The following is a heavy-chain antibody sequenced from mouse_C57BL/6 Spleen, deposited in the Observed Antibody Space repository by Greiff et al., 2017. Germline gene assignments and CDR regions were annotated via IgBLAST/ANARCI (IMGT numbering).Heavy chain of an antibody. Sequence: VQLQQSGAELVKPGASVKLSCKASGYTFTSYWMQWVKQRPGQGLEWIGEIDPSDSYTNYNQKFKGKATLTVDTSSSTAYMQLSSLTSEDSAVYYCARGNYGNYVGYWGQGTTLTVSS. V-gene: IGHV1-50*01. D-gene: IGHD2-1*01. CDR1: GYTFTSYW. J-gene: IGHJ2*01. CDR3: ARGNYGNYVGY. CDR2: IDPSDSYT.